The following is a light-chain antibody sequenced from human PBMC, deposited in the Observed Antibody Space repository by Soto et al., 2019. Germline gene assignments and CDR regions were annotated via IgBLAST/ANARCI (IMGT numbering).Light chain of an antibody. CDR2: AAS. CDR3: QKYNSVSFT. Sequence: DIQMTQSPSSLSASVGDRVTITCQASQGISNYLAWYQQKPGKVPKLLIYAASTLQSGVPSRFSGSGSGTDFTLTISSLQPEDVATYYCQKYNSVSFTFGPGTKVDIK. CDR1: QGISNY. J-gene: IGKJ3*01. V-gene: IGKV1-27*01.